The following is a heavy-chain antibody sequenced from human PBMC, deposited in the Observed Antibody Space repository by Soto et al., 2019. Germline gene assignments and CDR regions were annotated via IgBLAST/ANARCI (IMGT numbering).Heavy chain of an antibody. V-gene: IGHV1-69*02. Sequence: QVQLVQSGAEVKKPGSSVKVSCKASGGTFSSYTISWVRQAPGQGLEWMGRIISILGIANYAQKFQGSVTISANKSPSTAYMELSTLTSEDTGVYYCASRYDSSDYWGQGTLVTVSS. CDR2: IISILGIA. CDR3: ASRYDSSDY. CDR1: GGTFSSYT. D-gene: IGHD3-22*01. J-gene: IGHJ4*02.